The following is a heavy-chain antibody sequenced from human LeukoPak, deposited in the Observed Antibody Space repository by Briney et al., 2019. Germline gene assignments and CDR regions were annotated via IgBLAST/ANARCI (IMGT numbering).Heavy chain of an antibody. J-gene: IGHJ4*02. V-gene: IGHV4-59*12. CDR2: IYYSGST. Sequence: SQTLSLTCTVSGGSISSYYWSWIRQPPGKGLEWIGYIYYSGSTYYNPSLKSRVTISVDTSKNQFSLKLSSVTAADTAVYYCARDLGAYYYDSSGFFDYWGQGTLVTVSS. CDR3: ARDLGAYYYDSSGFFDY. CDR1: GGSISSYY. D-gene: IGHD3-22*01.